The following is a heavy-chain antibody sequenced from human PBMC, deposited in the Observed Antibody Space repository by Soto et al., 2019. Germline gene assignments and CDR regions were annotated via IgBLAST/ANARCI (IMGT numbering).Heavy chain of an antibody. V-gene: IGHV4-59*01. D-gene: IGHD6-13*01. J-gene: IGHJ6*02. CDR2: IYYSWST. CDR3: ARDGRRAYSSSWYDYYYGMDV. CDR1: GGSISSYY. Sequence: LSLTCTVSGGSISSYYWSWIRQPPGKGLEWIGYIYYSWSTNYNPSLKSRVTISVDTSKNQFSLKLSSVTAADTAVYYCARDGRRAYSSSWYDYYYGMDVWGQGTTVTVSS.